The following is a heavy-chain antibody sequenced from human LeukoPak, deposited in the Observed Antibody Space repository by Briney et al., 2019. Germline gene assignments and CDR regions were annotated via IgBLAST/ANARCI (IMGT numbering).Heavy chain of an antibody. CDR1: GFTFDDYA. CDR2: ISWNSGSI. Sequence: GGSLRLSCAASGFTFDDYAMHWVRQAPGKGLEWVSGISWNSGSIGYADSVKGRFTISRDNAKNSLYLQMNSLRAEDTALYYCATTYSSSVDAFDIWGQGTMVTVSS. D-gene: IGHD6-13*01. J-gene: IGHJ3*02. CDR3: ATTYSSSVDAFDI. V-gene: IGHV3-9*01.